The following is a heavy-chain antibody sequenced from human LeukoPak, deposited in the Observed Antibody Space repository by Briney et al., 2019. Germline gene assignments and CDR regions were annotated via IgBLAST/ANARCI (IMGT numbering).Heavy chain of an antibody. V-gene: IGHV4-4*07. CDR3: ARVSLYYDILTGYYTPLFDY. CDR2: IYTSGST. J-gene: IGHJ4*02. Sequence: PSETLSLTCTVSGGSINSYYWSWIRQPAGKGLEWIGRIYTSGSTNYNPSLKSRVTISVDTSKNQFSLKLSSVTAADTAVYYCARVSLYYDILTGYYTPLFDYWGQGTLVTVSS. CDR1: GGSINSYY. D-gene: IGHD3-9*01.